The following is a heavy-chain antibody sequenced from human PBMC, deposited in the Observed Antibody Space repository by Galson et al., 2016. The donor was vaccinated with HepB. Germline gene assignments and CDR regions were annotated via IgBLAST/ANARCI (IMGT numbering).Heavy chain of an antibody. CDR3: ARGLHCTGGRCYFGPWFDA. D-gene: IGHD2-15*01. V-gene: IGHV3-53*01. Sequence: SLRLSCAASGFNVSDNYMTWLRQAPGKGLEWVSVIHRDGHTYLAASVRGRFSISRDNRKNTVYLQRNRLRAEDTAVYYCARGLHCTGGRCYFGPWFDAWGQGSLVTVSS. J-gene: IGHJ5*02. CDR1: GFNVSDNY. CDR2: IHRDGHT.